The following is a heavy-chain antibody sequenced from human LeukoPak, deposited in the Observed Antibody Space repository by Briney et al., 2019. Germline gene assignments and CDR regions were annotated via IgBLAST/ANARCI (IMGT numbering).Heavy chain of an antibody. CDR2: IYYSGST. CDR1: GGSISSSNW. D-gene: IGHD3-22*01. Sequence: SETLSLTCAVSGGSISSSNWWSWIRQPPGKGLEWIGYIYYSGSTYYNPSLKSRVTISVDTSKNQFSLKLSSVTAADTAVYYCARDTPYYYDSSGYYPLDYWGQGTLVTVSS. J-gene: IGHJ4*02. V-gene: IGHV4-4*02. CDR3: ARDTPYYYDSSGYYPLDY.